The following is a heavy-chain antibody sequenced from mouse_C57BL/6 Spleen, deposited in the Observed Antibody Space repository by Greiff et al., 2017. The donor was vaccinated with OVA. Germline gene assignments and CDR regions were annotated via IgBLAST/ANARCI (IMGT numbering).Heavy chain of an antibody. V-gene: IGHV1-53*01. Sequence: QVQLQQPGTELVKPGASVKRAVESSGYTFTSYWMHWVKQRPGPRIEWIGNINPSNGGTNYNEKFKSKATLTVDKSSSTAYMQLSSLTSEDSAVYYCARDYYGSRAWFAYWGQGTLVTVSA. CDR3: ARDYYGSRAWFAY. CDR1: GYTFTSYW. CDR2: INPSNGGT. D-gene: IGHD1-1*01. J-gene: IGHJ3*01.